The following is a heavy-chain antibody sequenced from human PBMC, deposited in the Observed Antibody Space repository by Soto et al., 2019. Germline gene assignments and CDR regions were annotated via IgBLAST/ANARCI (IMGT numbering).Heavy chain of an antibody. J-gene: IGHJ4*02. V-gene: IGHV3-7*04. Sequence: GGSLRLSCVGSGFTFSRNWMTWVRQAPGKGLEWVGNIRQDGSEKNYVDSVKGRFTISRDNAKTSLYLQMNSLRAEDTAVYYCAREIVVARGASYFDYWGPGTLVTVSS. CDR3: AREIVVARGASYFDY. D-gene: IGHD2-2*01. CDR1: GFTFSRNW. CDR2: IRQDGSEK.